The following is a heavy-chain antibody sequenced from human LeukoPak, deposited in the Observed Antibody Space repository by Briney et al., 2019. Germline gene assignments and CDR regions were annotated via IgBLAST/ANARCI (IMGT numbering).Heavy chain of an antibody. J-gene: IGHJ4*02. CDR2: IKQDGSDK. V-gene: IGHV3-7*03. Sequence: GGSLRLSCAASGFTFTTFWMGWVRQAPGKGLEWVANIKQDGSDKYYVDSVKGRFTISRDNAKNSLYLQMNSLRAEDTALYYCARGYSGYAYWGLGTLVTVSS. D-gene: IGHD5-12*01. CDR3: ARGYSGYAY. CDR1: GFTFTTFW.